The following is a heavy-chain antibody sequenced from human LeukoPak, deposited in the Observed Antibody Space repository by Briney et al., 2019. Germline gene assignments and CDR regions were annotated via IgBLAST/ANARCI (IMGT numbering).Heavy chain of an antibody. Sequence: PGGSLRLSCAASGFTFSSYGMDWVRQAPGKGLEWVAFIWYDGSNKYYADSVKGRFTISRDNSKNTLYLQMNSLRAEDTAVYYCARADTNYYGMDVWGQGTTVTVSS. V-gene: IGHV3-33*01. D-gene: IGHD3-3*01. J-gene: IGHJ6*02. CDR3: ARADTNYYGMDV. CDR2: IWYDGSNK. CDR1: GFTFSSYG.